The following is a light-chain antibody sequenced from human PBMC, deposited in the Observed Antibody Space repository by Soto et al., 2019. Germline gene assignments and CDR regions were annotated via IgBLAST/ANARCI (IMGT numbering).Light chain of an antibody. CDR2: GAS. CDR3: QQYGGSRWT. Sequence: EIVLTQSPGTLSLSPGERATLSCRASQSVSSTYLAWYQQKPGQAPRLLIYGASNRATGIPDRFSGSGSGTDFTLTISRLEPEAFAVYYCQQYGGSRWTFSQGTRVDI. J-gene: IGKJ1*01. V-gene: IGKV3-20*01. CDR1: QSVSSTY.